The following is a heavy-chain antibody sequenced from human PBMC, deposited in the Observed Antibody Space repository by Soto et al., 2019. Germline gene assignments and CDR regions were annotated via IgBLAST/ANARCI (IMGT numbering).Heavy chain of an antibody. J-gene: IGHJ4*02. CDR3: ARENYYDSSGYPYYFDY. Sequence: GGSISSGGYYWSWIRQHPGKGLEWIGYIYYSGSTYYNPSLKSRVTISVDTSKNQFSLKLSSVTAADTAVYYCARENYYDSSGYPYYFDYWGQGTLVTVSS. CDR1: GGSISSGGYY. CDR2: IYYSGST. V-gene: IGHV4-31*02. D-gene: IGHD3-22*01.